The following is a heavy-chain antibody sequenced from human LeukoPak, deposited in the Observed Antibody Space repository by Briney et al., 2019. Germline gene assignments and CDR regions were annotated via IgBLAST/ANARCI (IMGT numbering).Heavy chain of an antibody. CDR3: AREGESSSWYDPGGPRYYFDY. J-gene: IGHJ4*02. CDR1: GYTFTSYY. V-gene: IGHV1-46*01. CDR2: INPSGGST. D-gene: IGHD6-13*01. Sequence: ASVKVSCKASGYTFTSYYMHWVRQAPGQGLEWMGIINPSGGSTSYAQKFQGRVTMTRDMSTSTVYMELSSLRSEDTAVYYCAREGESSSWYDPGGPRYYFDYWGQGTLVTVSS.